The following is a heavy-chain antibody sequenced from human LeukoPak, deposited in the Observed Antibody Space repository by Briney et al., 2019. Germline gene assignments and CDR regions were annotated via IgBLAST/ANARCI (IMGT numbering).Heavy chain of an antibody. CDR3: ARMDYGPYYYYGMDA. Sequence: SETLSLTCAVYGGSFSGYYWSWIRQPPGKGLEWIGEINHSGSTNYNPSLKSRVTISVDTSKNQFSLKLSCVTAADTAVYYCARMDYGPYYYYGMDAWGKGTTVTVSS. CDR2: INHSGST. J-gene: IGHJ6*04. D-gene: IGHD4-17*01. V-gene: IGHV4-34*01. CDR1: GGSFSGYY.